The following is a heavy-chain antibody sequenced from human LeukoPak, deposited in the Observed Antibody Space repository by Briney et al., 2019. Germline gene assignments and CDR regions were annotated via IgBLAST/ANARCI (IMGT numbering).Heavy chain of an antibody. D-gene: IGHD3-22*01. V-gene: IGHV3-30*02. CDR1: GSTFSSYG. CDR2: IRFDGSNK. J-gene: IGHJ4*02. CDR3: AKDQGYDDSSGYQYYFDY. Sequence: GGSLRLSCAASGSTFSSYGMHWVRQAPGKGLEWVAFIRFDGSNKYYAESVKGRYTISRDNSKNTVFLQMNSLRPEDTAVYYCAKDQGYDDSSGYQYYFDYWGQGTLVTVSS.